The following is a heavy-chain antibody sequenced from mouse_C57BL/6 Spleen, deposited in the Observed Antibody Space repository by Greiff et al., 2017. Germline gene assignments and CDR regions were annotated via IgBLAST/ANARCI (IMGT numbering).Heavy chain of an antibody. Sequence: EVQVVESGGDLVKPGGSLKLSCAASGFTFSSYGMSWVRQTPDKRLEWVATISSGGSYTYYPDSVKGRFTISRDNAKNTLYLQMSSLKSEDTAMYYCARRYDYDSYYAMDYWGQGTSVTVAS. D-gene: IGHD2-4*01. J-gene: IGHJ4*01. CDR2: ISSGGSYT. CDR3: ARRYDYDSYYAMDY. CDR1: GFTFSSYG. V-gene: IGHV5-6*01.